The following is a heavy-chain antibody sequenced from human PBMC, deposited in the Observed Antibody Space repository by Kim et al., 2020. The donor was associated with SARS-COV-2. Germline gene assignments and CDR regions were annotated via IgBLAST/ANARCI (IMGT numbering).Heavy chain of an antibody. V-gene: IGHV3-49*03. CDR1: GFTFGDYA. J-gene: IGHJ4*02. CDR2: IRSKAYGGTT. Sequence: GGSLRLSCTASGFTFGDYAMSWFRQAPGKGLEWVGFIRSKAYGGTTEYAASVKGRFTISRDDSKSIAYLQMNSLKTEDTAVYYCTTTYYYDSSGYSTDYWGQGTLVTVSS. D-gene: IGHD3-22*01. CDR3: TTTYYYDSSGYSTDY.